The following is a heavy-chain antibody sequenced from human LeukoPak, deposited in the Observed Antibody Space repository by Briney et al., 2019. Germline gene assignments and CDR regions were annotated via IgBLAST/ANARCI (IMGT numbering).Heavy chain of an antibody. V-gene: IGHV2-5*02. J-gene: IGHJ3*02. CDR1: GFSLSTSGVG. CDR3: AHTYCSGGSCYSDFGAFDI. Sequence: SGPTLVNPTQTLTLTCTFSGFSLSTSGVGVGWIRQPPGKALEWLALIYWDDDKRYSPSLKSRLTITKDTSKNHVVLTSTNMDPVDTATYYCAHTYCSGGSCYSDFGAFDIWGQGTMVTVSS. D-gene: IGHD2-15*01. CDR2: IYWDDDK.